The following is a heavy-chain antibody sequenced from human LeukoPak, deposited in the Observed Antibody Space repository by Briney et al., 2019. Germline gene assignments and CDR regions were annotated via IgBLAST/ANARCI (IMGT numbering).Heavy chain of an antibody. Sequence: GGSLRLSCAASGFTFSSYAMSWVRQAPGKGLDWVAIIWYDGSNKYYADSVKGRFTISRDNSKNTLYLQMNSLRDEDTAVYYCARDHYDSSEFDSWGQGTLVTVSS. CDR3: ARDHYDSSEFDS. D-gene: IGHD3-22*01. J-gene: IGHJ4*02. CDR1: GFTFSSYA. V-gene: IGHV3-33*08. CDR2: IWYDGSNK.